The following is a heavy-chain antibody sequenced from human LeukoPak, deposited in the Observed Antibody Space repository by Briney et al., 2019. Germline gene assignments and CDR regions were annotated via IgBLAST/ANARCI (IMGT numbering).Heavy chain of an antibody. J-gene: IGHJ3*02. Sequence: GGSLRLSCAASGFTFDDYAMHWVRQAPGKGLEWVSGISWNSGSIGYADSVKSRFTISRDNAKNSLYLQMNSLRAEDTALYYCATLQTMSDAFDIWGQGTMVTVSP. CDR2: ISWNSGSI. CDR1: GFTFDDYA. V-gene: IGHV3-9*01. CDR3: ATLQTMSDAFDI. D-gene: IGHD3-10*02.